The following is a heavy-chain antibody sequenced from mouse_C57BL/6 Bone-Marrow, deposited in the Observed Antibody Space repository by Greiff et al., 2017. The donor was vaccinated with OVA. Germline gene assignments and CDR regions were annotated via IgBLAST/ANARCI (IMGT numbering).Heavy chain of an antibody. V-gene: IGHV1-69*01. CDR3: ASSIYDDYSYYFDY. D-gene: IGHD2-3*01. CDR2: IDPSDSYT. J-gene: IGHJ2*01. Sequence: QVQLQQPGAELVMPGASVKLSCKASGYTFTSYWMHWVKQRPGQGLEWIGEIDPSDSYTNYNQKFKGKSTLTVDKSSSTAYMQLSSLTSEDSAVYYCASSIYDDYSYYFDYWGQGTTLTVSS. CDR1: GYTFTSYW.